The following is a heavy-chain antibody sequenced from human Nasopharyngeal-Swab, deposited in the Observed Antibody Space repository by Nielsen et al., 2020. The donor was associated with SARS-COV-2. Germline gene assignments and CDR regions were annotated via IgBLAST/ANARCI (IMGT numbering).Heavy chain of an antibody. CDR1: GFTLSSYW. D-gene: IGHD1-1*01. CDR3: ARGNWNLDF. J-gene: IGHJ4*02. CDR2: IKEDGGEK. V-gene: IGHV3-7*03. Sequence: GGSLRLSCAASGFTLSSYWMTWVRQAPGKGLEWVANIKEDGGEKYYVDSVKGRFTISRDNAKNSLHLQMNSPRAEDTALYYCARGNWNLDFWGQGTLVTVSS.